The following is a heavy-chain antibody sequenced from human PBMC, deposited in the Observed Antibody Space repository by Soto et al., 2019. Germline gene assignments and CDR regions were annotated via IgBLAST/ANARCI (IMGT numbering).Heavy chain of an antibody. D-gene: IGHD3-3*01. V-gene: IGHV3-30-3*01. Sequence: QVQLVEYAGGVVQPGGSLRLSCAASGFTFTSYAMHWVRQAPGKGLEWVAVISNDGSNYYYADSVRGRFTISRDNTKNTLFLQMSSLRGEDSGVYYCARGTTLAIFDYGMDVWGQGTTVTVSS. CDR3: ARGTTLAIFDYGMDV. CDR1: GFTFTSYA. J-gene: IGHJ6*02. CDR2: ISNDGSNY.